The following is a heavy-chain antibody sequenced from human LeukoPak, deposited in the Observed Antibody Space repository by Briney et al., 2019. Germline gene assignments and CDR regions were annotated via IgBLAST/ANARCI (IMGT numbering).Heavy chain of an antibody. J-gene: IGHJ4*02. CDR1: GFTFSSDA. D-gene: IGHD4/OR15-4a*01. V-gene: IGHV3-23*01. CDR2: VGGSSGGST. Sequence: GGSLRLSCAASGFTFSSDAMNWVRLAPGKGLEWVSSVGGSSGGSTQYADAVKGRFTVSRDNSKNTLYLQMNNLRAEDTAVYYCADPPNRDFWGQGTLVTVSS. CDR3: ADPPNRDF.